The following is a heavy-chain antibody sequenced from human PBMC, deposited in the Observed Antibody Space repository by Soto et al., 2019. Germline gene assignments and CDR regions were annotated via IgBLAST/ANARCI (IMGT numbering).Heavy chain of an antibody. CDR1: GYTFTSYG. Sequence: ASVKVSCKASGYTFTSYGISWVRQAPGQGLEWMGWISAYNGNTNYAQKLQGRVTMTTDTSTSTAYMELRSLRSDDTAVYYCARDQARIQLWLPDYWGQGTLVTVSS. J-gene: IGHJ4*02. CDR2: ISAYNGNT. V-gene: IGHV1-18*01. D-gene: IGHD5-18*01. CDR3: ARDQARIQLWLPDY.